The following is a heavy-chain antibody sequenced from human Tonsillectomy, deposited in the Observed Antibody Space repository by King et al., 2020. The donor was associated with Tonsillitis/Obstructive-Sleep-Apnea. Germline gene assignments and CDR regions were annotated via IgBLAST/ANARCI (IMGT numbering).Heavy chain of an antibody. J-gene: IGHJ5*02. CDR3: ARIRAAGAGRTPWFDP. CDR2: MFSNDEK. Sequence: VTLKESGPVLVKPTETLTLTCAVSGFSLSNVGMGVSWIRQPPGKALEWLAHMFSNDEKSYSTSLKSRLTISKDTSKSQVVLTMTNLDTVDTGTYYCARIRAAGAGRTPWFDPWGQGTLVTVSS. V-gene: IGHV2-26*01. D-gene: IGHD6-19*01. CDR1: GFSLSNVGMG.